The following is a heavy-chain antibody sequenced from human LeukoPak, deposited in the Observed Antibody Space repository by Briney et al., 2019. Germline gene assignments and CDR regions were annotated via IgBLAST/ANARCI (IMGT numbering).Heavy chain of an antibody. V-gene: IGHV4-4*07. CDR2: FYTSGST. D-gene: IGHD3-10*01. J-gene: IGHJ6*02. Sequence: SETLSLTCTVSGGSISSYHWSWIRQPAGKGLEWIGRFYTSGSTNYNPSLKSRVTMSVDTSKNQFSLKLSSVTAADTAVYYCARDRVLAVYGMDVWGQGTTVTVSS. CDR1: GGSISSYH. CDR3: ARDRVLAVYGMDV.